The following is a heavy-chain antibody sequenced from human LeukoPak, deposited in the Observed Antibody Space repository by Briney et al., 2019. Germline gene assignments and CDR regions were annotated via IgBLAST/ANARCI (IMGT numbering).Heavy chain of an antibody. J-gene: IGHJ6*02. Sequence: ASVKVSCKASGYTFTSYAMQWVRQAPGQRLEWMGWINAGNGNTKYSQKFQGRVTITRDTSASTAYMELSSLRSEDTAVYYCARESYDSSGYYFTSFYYYGMDVWGQGTTVTVSS. CDR2: INAGNGNT. V-gene: IGHV1-3*01. D-gene: IGHD3-22*01. CDR1: GYTFTSYA. CDR3: ARESYDSSGYYFTSFYYYGMDV.